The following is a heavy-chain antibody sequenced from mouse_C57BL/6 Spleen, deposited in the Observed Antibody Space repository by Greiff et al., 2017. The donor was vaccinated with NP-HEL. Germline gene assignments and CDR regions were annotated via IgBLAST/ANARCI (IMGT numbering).Heavy chain of an antibody. V-gene: IGHV1-82*01. CDR2: IYPGDGDT. D-gene: IGHD1-1*01. Sequence: QVQLQQPGPELVKPGASVKISCKASGYAFSSSWMNWVKQRPGKGLEWIGRIYPGDGDTNYNGKFKGKATLTADKSSSTAYMQLSSLTSEDSAVYFCARPLITTVAPDYWGQGTTLTVSS. J-gene: IGHJ2*01. CDR3: ARPLITTVAPDY. CDR1: GYAFSSSW.